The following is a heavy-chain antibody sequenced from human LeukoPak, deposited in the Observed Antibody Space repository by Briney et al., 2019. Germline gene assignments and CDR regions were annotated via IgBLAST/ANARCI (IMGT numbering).Heavy chain of an antibody. D-gene: IGHD6-13*01. V-gene: IGHV3-21*01. Sequence: PGGSLRLSCAASGFTFSSYSMNWVRQAPGKGLEWVSSISSSSSYIYYADSVKGRFTISRDNAKNSLYLQMNSLRAEDTAVYYCARDRFIAAAVWFDPWGQGTLVTVSS. CDR2: ISSSSSYI. CDR3: ARDRFIAAAVWFDP. CDR1: GFTFSSYS. J-gene: IGHJ5*02.